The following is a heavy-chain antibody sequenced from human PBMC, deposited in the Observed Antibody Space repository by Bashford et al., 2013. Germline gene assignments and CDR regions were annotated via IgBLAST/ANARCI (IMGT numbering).Heavy chain of an antibody. CDR2: INPNSGGT. V-gene: IGHV1-2*02. Sequence: VASVKVSCKASGYTFTGYYMHWVRQAPGQGLEWMGWINPNSGGTNYAQKFQGRVTMTRDTSISTAYMELSRLRSDDTAVYYCARPDSSSWWRVCAFDIWGQGTMVTVSS. CDR1: GYTFTGYY. CDR3: ARPDSSSWWRVCAFDI. D-gene: IGHD6-13*01. J-gene: IGHJ3*02.